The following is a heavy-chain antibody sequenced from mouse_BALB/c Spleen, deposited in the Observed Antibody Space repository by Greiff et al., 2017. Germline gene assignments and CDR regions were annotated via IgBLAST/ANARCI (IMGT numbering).Heavy chain of an antibody. D-gene: IGHD2-3*01. CDR1: GFTFSSYA. CDR2: ISSGGST. Sequence: EVQLQESGGGLVKPGGSLKLSCAASGFTFSSYAMSWVRQTPEKRLEWVASISSGGSTYYPDSVKGRFTISRDNARNILYLQMSSLRSEDTAMYYCARGSYDGYYFDYWGQGTTLTVSS. CDR3: ARGSYDGYYFDY. J-gene: IGHJ2*01. V-gene: IGHV5-6-5*01.